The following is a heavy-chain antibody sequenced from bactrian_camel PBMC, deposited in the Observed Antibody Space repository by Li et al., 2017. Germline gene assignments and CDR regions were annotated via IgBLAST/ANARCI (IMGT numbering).Heavy chain of an antibody. Sequence: VQLVESGGGSVQAGGSLRLSCGSSGYTFPNHCVAWFRQAPGKEREGVATFDNNRVTSYADFVKGRFTISRDNAKNTQYLQMDNLKPEDTAMYYCAADVECEYYKSENKGTQVTVS. J-gene: IGHJ4*01. D-gene: IGHD1*01. CDR1: GYTFPNHC. CDR2: FDNNRVT. V-gene: IGHV3S26*01.